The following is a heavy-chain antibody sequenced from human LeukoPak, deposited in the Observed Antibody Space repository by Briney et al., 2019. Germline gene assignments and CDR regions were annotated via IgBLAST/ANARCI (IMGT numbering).Heavy chain of an antibody. CDR1: GGSFSGYY. CDR3: AGGSYGGSRDFGY. CDR2: INHSGST. V-gene: IGHV4-34*01. Sequence: SETLSLTCAVYGGSFSGYYWSWIRQPPGKGLEWIGEINHSGSTNYNPSLKSRVTISVDTSKNQFSLKLSSVTAADTALYYCAGGSYGGSRDFGYWGQGTLVPGSS. J-gene: IGHJ4*02. D-gene: IGHD2-15*01.